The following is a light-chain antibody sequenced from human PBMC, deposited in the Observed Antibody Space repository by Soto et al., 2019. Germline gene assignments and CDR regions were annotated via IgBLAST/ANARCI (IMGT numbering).Light chain of an antibody. CDR2: GAS. CDR1: KSFSSN. Sequence: EIVMTQSPATLSVSQGERATLPCRAIKSFSSNLAWYQQKPGQAPRLLIYGASTRATGIPARFSGSGSGTEFTLTISSLQSEDFAVYFCQQYNNWPPYTFGQGTKLEIK. V-gene: IGKV3-15*01. CDR3: QQYNNWPPYT. J-gene: IGKJ2*01.